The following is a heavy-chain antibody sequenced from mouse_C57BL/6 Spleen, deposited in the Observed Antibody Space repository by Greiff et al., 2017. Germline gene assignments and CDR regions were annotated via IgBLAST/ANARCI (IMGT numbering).Heavy chain of an antibody. CDR1: GYTFTSYW. CDR2: IDPSDSYT. D-gene: IGHD2-3*01. V-gene: IGHV1-69*01. CDR3: ARDGYEAMDY. J-gene: IGHJ4*01. Sequence: QVQLQQPGAELVMPGASVKLSCKASGYTFTSYWMHWVKQRPGQGLEWIGEIDPSDSYTNYNQKFKGKSTLTVDKSSSTAYMQLSSLTSEDSAVYYCARDGYEAMDYWGQGTSVTVSS.